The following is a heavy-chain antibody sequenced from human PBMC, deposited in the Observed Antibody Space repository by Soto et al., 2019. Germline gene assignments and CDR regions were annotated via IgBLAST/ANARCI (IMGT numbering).Heavy chain of an antibody. J-gene: IGHJ4*02. CDR2: IKQDGSEK. CDR1: GFTFSSYW. V-gene: IGHV3-7*01. CDR3: ARRHRGYSGPLYC. D-gene: IGHD5-12*01. Sequence: GGSLRLSCASSGFTFSSYWMSWVRQAPGKGLGWVANIKQDGSEKYYVDSVKGRFTISRDNAKNSLYLQMNSLRAEDTAVYYCARRHRGYSGPLYCWGQGTLVTVSS.